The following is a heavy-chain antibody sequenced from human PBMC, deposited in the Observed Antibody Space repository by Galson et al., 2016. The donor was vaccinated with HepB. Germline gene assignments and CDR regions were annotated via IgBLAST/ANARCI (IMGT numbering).Heavy chain of an antibody. V-gene: IGHV3-30-3*01. CDR2: ISYDGDNK. CDR1: GFTFGNNA. J-gene: IGHJ4*02. CDR3: ARDRCSGGTCALGTVDY. Sequence: SLRLSCAVSGFTFGNNAMHWVRQAPGKGLEWVALISYDGDNKYYADSVKGRFSISRDNSKNTLYVQMNSLGAEDTALYYCARDRCSGGTCALGTVDYWGQGTLITVSS. D-gene: IGHD2-15*01.